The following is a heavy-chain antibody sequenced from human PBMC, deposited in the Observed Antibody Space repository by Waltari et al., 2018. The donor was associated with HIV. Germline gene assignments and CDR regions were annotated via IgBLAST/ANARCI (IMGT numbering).Heavy chain of an antibody. V-gene: IGHV4-39*02. CDR2: IYSNGKT. CDR3: VRGVDK. D-gene: IGHD3-3*01. Sequence: QLQESVPGVVKPSETLSLICSISGGSITSSTYFWGWIRQPPGTGLEWLESIYSNGKTYYNPSLNGRVTISADMFENHFSLKLESVTAADTAIYYCVRGVDKWGRGTLVAVSS. J-gene: IGHJ4*02. CDR1: GGSITSSTYF.